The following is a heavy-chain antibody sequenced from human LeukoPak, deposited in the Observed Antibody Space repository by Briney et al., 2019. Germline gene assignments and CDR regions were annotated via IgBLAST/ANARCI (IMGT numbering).Heavy chain of an antibody. J-gene: IGHJ4*02. CDR2: IIPIFGTA. D-gene: IGHD1-26*01. Sequence: SVKVSCKASGGTFSSYAISWVRQAPGQGLEWMGGIIPIFGTANYAQKFQGRVTITADESTGTAYMELSSLRSEDTAVYYCATYSGSYYYCDYWGQGTLVTVSS. CDR1: GGTFSSYA. CDR3: ATYSGSYYYCDY. V-gene: IGHV1-69*13.